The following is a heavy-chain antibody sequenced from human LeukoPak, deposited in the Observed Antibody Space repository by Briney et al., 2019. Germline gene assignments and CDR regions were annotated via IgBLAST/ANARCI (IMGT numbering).Heavy chain of an antibody. Sequence: PGGSLRLSCAASGFTFSSYSMNWVRQAPGKGLEWVSSISSSSSYIYYADSVKGRFTISRENSKNTLYLQMNSLRGEDTAVYYCASGPLTGTTNYWGQGTLVTVSS. J-gene: IGHJ4*02. V-gene: IGHV3-21*01. CDR2: ISSSSSYI. CDR1: GFTFSSYS. CDR3: ASGPLTGTTNY. D-gene: IGHD1-7*01.